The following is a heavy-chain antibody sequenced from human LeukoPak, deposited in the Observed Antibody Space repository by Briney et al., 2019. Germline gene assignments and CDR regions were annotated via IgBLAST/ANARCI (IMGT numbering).Heavy chain of an antibody. CDR2: IYYSGST. J-gene: IGHJ4*02. V-gene: IGHV4-31*03. CDR3: ARGYTAMATD. D-gene: IGHD5-18*01. CDR1: GGSISSGGYY. Sequence: SETLSLTCIVSGGSISSGGYYWSWIRQHPGKGLEWIGYIYYSGSTYYNPSLKSRVTISVDTSKNQFSLKLSSVTAADTAVYYCARGYTAMATDWGQGTLVTVSS.